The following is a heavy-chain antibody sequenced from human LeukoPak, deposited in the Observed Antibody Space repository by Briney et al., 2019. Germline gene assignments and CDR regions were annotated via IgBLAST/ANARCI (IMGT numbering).Heavy chain of an antibody. V-gene: IGHV3-21*06. D-gene: IGHD3-22*01. CDR1: GFTFSIYS. CDR2: ISSTSSYI. J-gene: IGHJ4*02. CDR3: AKVTYYYDSSGYYDLYYFDY. Sequence: PGGSLRLSCAASGFTFSIYSVTWVRQAPGKGLEWVASISSTSSYIYYADSVRGRFTISRDNAQYLAYLQMNSLRAEDTAVYYCAKVTYYYDSSGYYDLYYFDYWGQGTLVTVSS.